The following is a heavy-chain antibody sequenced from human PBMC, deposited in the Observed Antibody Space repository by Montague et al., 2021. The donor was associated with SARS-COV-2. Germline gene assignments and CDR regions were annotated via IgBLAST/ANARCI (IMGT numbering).Heavy chain of an antibody. CDR3: ASSLVWFEIDY. CDR1: GFTFSSYA. Sequence: SLRLSCAASGFTFSSYAMHWVRQAPGKGLEWVAVISYDGSNKYYADSVKGRFTISRDNSKNTLYLQMNNLRAEDTAVYYCASSLVWFEIDYWGQGTLVTVSS. D-gene: IGHD3-10*01. J-gene: IGHJ4*02. V-gene: IGHV3-30*04. CDR2: ISYDGSNK.